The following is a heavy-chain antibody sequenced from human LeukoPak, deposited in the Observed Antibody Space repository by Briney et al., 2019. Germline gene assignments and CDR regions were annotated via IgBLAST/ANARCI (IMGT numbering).Heavy chain of an antibody. CDR1: GFTFSDYI. J-gene: IGHJ3*02. Sequence: GGSLRLSCAASGFTFSDYILDWVRQAPGKGLEWVGRIRRGTNGYTTEYAASVKGRFTISRDDSKNSLYLHMNSLKTEDTAVYHRSRDGGEGGNSAFDIWGQGTMATVSS. D-gene: IGHD3-16*01. V-gene: IGHV3-72*01. CDR3: SRDGGEGGNSAFDI. CDR2: IRRGTNGYTT.